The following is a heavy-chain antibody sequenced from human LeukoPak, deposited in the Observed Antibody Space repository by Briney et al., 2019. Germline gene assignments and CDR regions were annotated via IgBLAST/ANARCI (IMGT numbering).Heavy chain of an antibody. CDR3: ARGMVRGDFSYYYCYMDV. J-gene: IGHJ6*03. V-gene: IGHV1-8*03. CDR2: MNPNSGNT. Sequence: ASVKVSCKASGYTFTSYDINWVRQATGQELEWMGWMNPNSGNTGYAQKFQGRVTITRNTSISTAYIELSSLRSEDTAVYYCARGMVRGDFSYYYCYMDVWGKGTTVTVSS. D-gene: IGHD3-10*01. CDR1: GYTFTSYD.